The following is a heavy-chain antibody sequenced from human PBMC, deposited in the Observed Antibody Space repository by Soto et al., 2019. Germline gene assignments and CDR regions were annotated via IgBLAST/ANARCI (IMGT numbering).Heavy chain of an antibody. V-gene: IGHV4-39*01. D-gene: IGHD2-2*01. Sequence: PSETLSLTCTVSGGSISSSSYYWGWIRQPPGKGLEWIGSIYYSGSTYHNPSLKSRVTISVDTSKNQFSLKLSSVTAADTALYYCARLVFYCSRPSCNGYYYYGLDVWGRGTTVTV. CDR2: IYYSGST. CDR3: ARLVFYCSRPSCNGYYYYGLDV. J-gene: IGHJ6*02. CDR1: GGSISSSSYY.